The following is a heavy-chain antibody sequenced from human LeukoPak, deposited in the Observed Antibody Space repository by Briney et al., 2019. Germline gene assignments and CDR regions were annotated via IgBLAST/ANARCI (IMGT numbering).Heavy chain of an antibody. V-gene: IGHV3-21*01. CDR2: ISSGSSYI. D-gene: IGHD5-12*01. Sequence: GGSLRLSCAASGFTFSSYSMNWVRQAPGKGLEWVSSISSGSSYIYYADSVKGRFTISRDNAKNSLYLQMNSLSAEDTAVYYCACSSGYDFSSYYYYYMDVWGKGTTVTVSS. CDR3: ACSSGYDFSSYYYYYMDV. J-gene: IGHJ6*03. CDR1: GFTFSSYS.